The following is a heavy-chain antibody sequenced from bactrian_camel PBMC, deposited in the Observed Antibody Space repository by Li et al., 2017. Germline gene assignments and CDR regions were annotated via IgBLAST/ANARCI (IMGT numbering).Heavy chain of an antibody. CDR1: GVTFSSYP. V-gene: IGHV3S40*01. Sequence: VQLVEFGGGLVQPGGSLRLSCAASGVTFSSYPMSWVRQAPGKGLEWVSAINNAGSSTYYAASVKGRFTISRDNAKNTVYLQMNSLKPEDTAMYYCAAVCSSRGGSWYQPIKYIYWGQGTQVTVS. J-gene: IGHJ4*01. D-gene: IGHD2*01. CDR3: AAVCSSRGGSWYQPIKYIY. CDR2: INNAGSST.